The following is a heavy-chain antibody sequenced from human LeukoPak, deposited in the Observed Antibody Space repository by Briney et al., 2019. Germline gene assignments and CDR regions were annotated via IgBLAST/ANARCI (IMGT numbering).Heavy chain of an antibody. D-gene: IGHD3-22*01. CDR3: ARGSTASSGSYYMDV. CDR2: IYYSGST. V-gene: IGHV4-59*01. Sequence: SETLSLTCTVSGGSISSYYWSWIRQPPGKGLEWIGYIYYSGSTNYNPSLKSRVTISVDTSKNQFSLKLSSVTAADTAVYYCARGSTASSGSYYMDVWGKGTTVTVSS. J-gene: IGHJ6*03. CDR1: GGSISSYY.